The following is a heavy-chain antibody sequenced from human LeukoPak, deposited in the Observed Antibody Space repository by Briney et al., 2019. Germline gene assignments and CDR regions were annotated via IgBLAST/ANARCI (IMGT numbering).Heavy chain of an antibody. J-gene: IGHJ4*02. CDR1: GGTFSSYA. V-gene: IGHV1-69*01. D-gene: IGHD6-19*01. CDR2: IIPIFGTA. Sequence: GASVKVSCKASGGTFSSYAISWVRQAPGQGLEWMGGIIPIFGTANYAQKFQGRVTITADESTSTAYMELSSLRSEDTAVYYCARVPRYSSGWPYNDYWGQGTLVTVSS. CDR3: ARVPRYSSGWPYNDY.